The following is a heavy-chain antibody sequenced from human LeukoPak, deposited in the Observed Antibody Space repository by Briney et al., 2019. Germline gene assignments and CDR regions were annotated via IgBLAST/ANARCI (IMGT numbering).Heavy chain of an antibody. J-gene: IGHJ4*02. V-gene: IGHV3-11*04. CDR3: ARVLEAASFDY. D-gene: IGHD6-13*01. CDR1: GFTVSSNY. Sequence: NPGGSLRLSCAASGFTVSSNYMSWVRQAPGKGLEWVSAISGSGVTTYYAGSVKGRFTMSRDNAKNSLYLQMNSLRADDTAVYYCARVLEAASFDYWGQGSPVTVSS. CDR2: ISGSGVTT.